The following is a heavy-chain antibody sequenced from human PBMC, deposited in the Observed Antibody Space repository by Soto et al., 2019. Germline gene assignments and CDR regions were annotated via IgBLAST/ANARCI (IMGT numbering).Heavy chain of an antibody. CDR3: ARSSITMVRGDNYYGMDV. D-gene: IGHD3-10*01. CDR1: GYSFTSYW. J-gene: IGHJ6*02. CDR2: IYPGDSDT. V-gene: IGHV5-51*01. Sequence: PGEALKISCKGSGYSFTSYWIGWVRQMPGKGLEWMGIIYPGDSDTRYSPSFQGQVTISADKSISTAYLQWSSLKASDTAMYYCARSSITMVRGDNYYGMDVWGQGTTVTVSS.